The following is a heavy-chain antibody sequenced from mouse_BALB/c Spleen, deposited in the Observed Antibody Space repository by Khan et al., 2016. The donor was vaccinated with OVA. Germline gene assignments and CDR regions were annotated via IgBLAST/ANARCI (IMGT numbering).Heavy chain of an antibody. CDR2: ISTYYGDA. Sequence: VQLQESGAELVRPGVSVKISCKGSGYTFTDFTMHWVKQSHAKSLEWIGVISTYYGDATYNQKFKGKATMTVDKASSTAYMELARLTSEDSAIXYCTRGGGGNRFAYWGQGTLVTVSA. V-gene: IGHV1S137*01. J-gene: IGHJ3*01. CDR1: GYTFTDFT. CDR3: TRGGGGNRFAY.